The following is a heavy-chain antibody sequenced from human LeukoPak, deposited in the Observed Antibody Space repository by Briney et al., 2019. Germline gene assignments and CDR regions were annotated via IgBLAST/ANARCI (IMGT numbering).Heavy chain of an antibody. Sequence: GGSLRLSCAVSGFIVSSRYMSWVRRAPGKGLVWVSRINGDGSSTNYADSVRGRFTISRDNAKNTLYLQMNSLRAEDTAVYYCARVTDSSSWVIAYWGQGTLVTVSS. D-gene: IGHD6-13*01. V-gene: IGHV3-74*01. J-gene: IGHJ4*02. CDR3: ARVTDSSSWVIAY. CDR1: GFIVSSRY. CDR2: INGDGSST.